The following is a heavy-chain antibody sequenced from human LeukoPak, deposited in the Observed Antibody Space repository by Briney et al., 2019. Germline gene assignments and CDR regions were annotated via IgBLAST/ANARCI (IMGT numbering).Heavy chain of an antibody. J-gene: IGHJ1*01. CDR2: IR. Sequence: GGSPRLSCAASGFTFSSYGMHWVRQAPGKGLEWVAFIRCRFTISRDNSKNTLYLQMNSLRAEDTAVYYCAKELHQLYCSGGSCYSVLYFQHWGQGTLVTVSS. V-gene: IGHV3-30*02. CDR1: GFTFSSYG. CDR3: AKELHQLYCSGGSCYSVLYFQH. D-gene: IGHD2-15*01.